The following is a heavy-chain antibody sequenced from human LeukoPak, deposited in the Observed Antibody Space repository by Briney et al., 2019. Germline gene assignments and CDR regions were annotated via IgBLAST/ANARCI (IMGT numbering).Heavy chain of an antibody. CDR2: IYYSGST. J-gene: IGHJ4*02. CDR1: GGSISRYY. V-gene: IGHV4-59*12. D-gene: IGHD6-13*01. Sequence: SETLSLTCTVSGGSISRYYWSWIRQPPGQGLEWIGYIYYSGSTNYNPSLKSRVTISVDTSKNQFSLKLSSVTAADTAVYYCARDRASAYSSSWYHFDYWGQGTLVTVSS. CDR3: ARDRASAYSSSWYHFDY.